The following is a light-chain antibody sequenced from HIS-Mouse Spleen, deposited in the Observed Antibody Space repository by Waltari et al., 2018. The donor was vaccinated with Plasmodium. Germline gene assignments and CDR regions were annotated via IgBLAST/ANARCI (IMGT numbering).Light chain of an antibody. V-gene: IGKV3-15*01. Sequence: EIAITNTPAPLSVSPADRATLPSRASQSVSSNLAWYQQKPGQAPRLLIYGASTRATGIPARFSGSGSGTEFTLTISSLQSEDFAVYYCQQYNNWSFTFGPGTKVDIK. CDR1: QSVSSN. J-gene: IGKJ3*01. CDR2: GAS. CDR3: QQYNNWSFT.